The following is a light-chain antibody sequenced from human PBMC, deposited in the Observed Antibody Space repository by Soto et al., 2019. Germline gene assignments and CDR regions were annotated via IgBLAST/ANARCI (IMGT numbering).Light chain of an antibody. Sequence: HSALTQPAPVSGSPGEASSISCTGTSSDVGGYNYVSRYQQHPGKAPKFMIYDVSNRPSGVSNRFSGSKSGNTASLTISGLQAEDEADYYCCSYTTSNTRQIVFGTGTKVTVL. V-gene: IGLV2-14*01. CDR1: SSDVGGYNY. J-gene: IGLJ1*01. CDR3: CSYTTSNTRQIV. CDR2: DVS.